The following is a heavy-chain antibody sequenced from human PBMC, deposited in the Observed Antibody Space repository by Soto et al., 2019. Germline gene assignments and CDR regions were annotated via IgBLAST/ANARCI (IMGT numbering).Heavy chain of an antibody. CDR1: GFTFSSYG. CDR2: ISYDGSNK. CDR3: VKGSFSGTYSDFDY. Sequence: AGGSLRLSCAASGFTFSSYGMFWVRQAPGRGLEWVAFISYDGSNKCLDSVKGRFTISRDNSKNTLYLQMSGLRAEDTAVYYCVKGSFSGTYSDFDYWGHGTLVTVSS. V-gene: IGHV3-30*18. J-gene: IGHJ4*03. D-gene: IGHD1-26*01.